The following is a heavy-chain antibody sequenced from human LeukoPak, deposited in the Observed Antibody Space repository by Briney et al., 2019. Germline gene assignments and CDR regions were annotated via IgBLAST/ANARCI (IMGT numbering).Heavy chain of an antibody. J-gene: IGHJ4*02. D-gene: IGHD6-13*01. CDR3: ARDLKQQLNDY. CDR2: ISSSGSTI. V-gene: IGHV3-48*04. CDR1: GFTFSSYS. Sequence: GGSLRLSCAASGFTFSSYSMNWVRQAPGKGLEWVSYISSSGSTIYYADSVKGRFTISRDNAKNSLYLQMNSLRAEDTAVYYCARDLKQQLNDYWGQGTLVTVSS.